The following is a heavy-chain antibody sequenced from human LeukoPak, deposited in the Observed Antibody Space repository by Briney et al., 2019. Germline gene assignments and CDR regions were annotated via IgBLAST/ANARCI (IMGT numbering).Heavy chain of an antibody. J-gene: IGHJ5*02. CDR2: INWNSAST. Sequence: GRSLRLSCAASGFTFYDYAMHWVRQAPGKGLEWVSGINWNSASTGYADSVKGRFTISRDNAKNSLYLQMNSLRDEDTALYYCANILTWGQGTLVTVSS. CDR1: GFTFYDYA. V-gene: IGHV3-9*01. CDR3: ANILT.